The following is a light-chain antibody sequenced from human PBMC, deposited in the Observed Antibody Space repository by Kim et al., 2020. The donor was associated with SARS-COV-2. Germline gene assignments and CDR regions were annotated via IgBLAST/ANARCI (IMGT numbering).Light chain of an antibody. CDR1: SSGIDGYNF. Sequence: QSITLDCTGTSSGIDGYNFVSWYQQRPGKAPILVIYEVDNRPSGVSIRFSGSKSGNTASLTISGLQAEDEADYYCSSYIRGSTNYVFGTGTKVTVL. CDR2: EVD. CDR3: SSYIRGSTNYV. V-gene: IGLV2-14*01. J-gene: IGLJ1*01.